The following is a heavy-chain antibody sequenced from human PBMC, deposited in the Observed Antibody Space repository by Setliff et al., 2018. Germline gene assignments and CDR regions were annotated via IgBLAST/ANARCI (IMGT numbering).Heavy chain of an antibody. CDR3: ARAGVAAADRKGVFDH. D-gene: IGHD6-13*01. CDR1: GYTLSRHY. V-gene: IGHV1-46*01. Sequence: ASVKVSCKATGYTLSRHYMHWARQAPGQGLEWMGIINPGGGSASIVQKFQGRVTMTSDTSTSTVYMEVTGLTSEDTAVYYCARAGVAAADRKGVFDHWGQGTLVTAPQ. CDR2: INPGGGSA. J-gene: IGHJ4*02.